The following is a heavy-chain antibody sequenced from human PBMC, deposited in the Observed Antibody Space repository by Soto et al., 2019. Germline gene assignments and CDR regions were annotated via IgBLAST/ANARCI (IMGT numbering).Heavy chain of an antibody. CDR3: AKDRALAYEYQLLVGITGPAAFDY. J-gene: IGHJ4*02. CDR2: ISGSGGST. V-gene: IGHV3-23*01. Sequence: PGGSLRLSCAASGFTFSSYAMSWVRQAPGKGLEWVSAISGSGGSTYYADSVKGRFTISRDNSKNTLYLQMNSLRAEDTAVYYCAKDRALAYEYQLLVGITGPAAFDYWGQGTLVTVSS. D-gene: IGHD2-2*01. CDR1: GFTFSSYA.